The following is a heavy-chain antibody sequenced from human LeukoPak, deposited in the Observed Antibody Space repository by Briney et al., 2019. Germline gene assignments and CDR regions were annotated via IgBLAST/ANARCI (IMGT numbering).Heavy chain of an antibody. J-gene: IGHJ4*02. CDR3: ARLQYSSSLDY. V-gene: IGHV4-59*01. D-gene: IGHD6-13*01. CDR1: GGSISTYY. CDR2: IYYSGST. Sequence: PETLSLTCTVSGGSISTYYWSWIRQPPGKGLEWIGSIYYSGSTNYNPSLKSRVTISVDTSKNQFSLKLSSVTAADTAVYYCARLQYSSSLDYWGQGILVTVSS.